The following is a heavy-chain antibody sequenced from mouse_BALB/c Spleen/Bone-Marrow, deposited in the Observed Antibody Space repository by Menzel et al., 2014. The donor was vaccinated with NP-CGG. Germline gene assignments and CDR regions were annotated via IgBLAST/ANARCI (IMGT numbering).Heavy chain of an antibody. Sequence: SGSDLVKPGASVKLSCKASGYTFTSYWMHWVQLRPGQGFEWIGEINPSNGGTNYNEKFKRKATLTVDKSSSTAYMQLSSLTCEDAGVYYGTIGGFDYWGQGTTLTVS. CDR1: GYTFTSYW. CDR3: TIGGFDY. CDR2: INPSNGGT. V-gene: IGHV1S16*01. J-gene: IGHJ2*01.